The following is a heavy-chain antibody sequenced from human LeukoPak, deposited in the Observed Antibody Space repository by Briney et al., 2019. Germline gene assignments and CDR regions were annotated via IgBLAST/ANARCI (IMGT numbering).Heavy chain of an antibody. CDR2: IKGKRGDT. CDR3: AASPNRDYFDH. J-gene: IGHJ4*02. CDR1: GYTFINYG. V-gene: IGHV1-2*02. D-gene: IGHD2-21*01. Sequence: GASVKVSCKASGYTFINYGIIWVRQAPGQGLEWMGWIKGKRGDTQSAQKFQGRVTMTSDTSISTTYMELSSLKSDDTAVYYCAASPNRDYFDHWGQGTLVTVSS.